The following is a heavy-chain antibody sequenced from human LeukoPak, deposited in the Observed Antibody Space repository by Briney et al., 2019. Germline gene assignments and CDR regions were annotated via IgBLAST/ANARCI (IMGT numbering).Heavy chain of an antibody. J-gene: IGHJ4*02. D-gene: IGHD3-3*01. Sequence: ASVKVSCKASGYTFTGYYVHWVRQAPGQGPEWMGWINPNSGGTNSAQKFQGRVTMTRDTSISTAYMELSRLRSDDTAVYYCARDFPHHDFGLGSVDSWGQGTLVTVSS. CDR2: INPNSGGT. CDR1: GYTFTGYY. V-gene: IGHV1-2*02. CDR3: ARDFPHHDFGLGSVDS.